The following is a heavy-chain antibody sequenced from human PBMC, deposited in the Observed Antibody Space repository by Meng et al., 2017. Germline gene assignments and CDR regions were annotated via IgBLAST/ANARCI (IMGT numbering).Heavy chain of an antibody. J-gene: IGHJ6*02. CDR3: ARHNHLNYYDSSGYYYAPFYYYYGMDV. CDR2: MNPNSGNT. D-gene: IGHD3-22*01. CDR1: GYTFTSYD. Sequence: ASVKVSCKASGYTFTSYDINWVRQATGQGLEWMGWMNPNSGNTGYAQKFQGRVTMTRNTSISTAYMELSSLRSEDTAVYYCARHNHLNYYDSSGYYYAPFYYYYGMDVWGQGTTVTVSS. V-gene: IGHV1-8*01.